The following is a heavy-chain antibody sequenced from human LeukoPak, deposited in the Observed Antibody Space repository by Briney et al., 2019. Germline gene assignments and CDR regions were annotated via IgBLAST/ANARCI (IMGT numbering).Heavy chain of an antibody. CDR3: ARAPRRGYSGYDRGWFDP. V-gene: IGHV1-2*02. CDR1: GYTFTGYY. J-gene: IGHJ5*02. D-gene: IGHD5-12*01. Sequence: ASVKASCKASGYTFTGYYMHWVRQAPGQGLEWMGWINPNSGGTNYAQKFQGRVTMTRDTSISTAYMELSRLRSGDTAVYSCARAPRRGYSGYDRGWFDPWGQGTLVTVSS. CDR2: INPNSGGT.